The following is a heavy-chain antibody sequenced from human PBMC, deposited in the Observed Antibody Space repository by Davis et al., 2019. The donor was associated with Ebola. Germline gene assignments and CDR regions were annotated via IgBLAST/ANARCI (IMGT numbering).Heavy chain of an antibody. CDR2: INWNSAII. Sequence: SLKISCAVSGFIFDDYAMHWVRQAPGKGLEWVSGINWNSAIIGYADSVKGRFTISRDNAKNSLYLQMSSLRVEDTAFYYCAKGIYYGVDVWGQGTTVTVSS. V-gene: IGHV3-9*01. J-gene: IGHJ6*02. CDR3: AKGIYYGVDV. CDR1: GFIFDDYA.